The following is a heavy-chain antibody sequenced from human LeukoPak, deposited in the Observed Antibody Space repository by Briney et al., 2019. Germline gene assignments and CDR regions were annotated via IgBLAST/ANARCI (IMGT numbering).Heavy chain of an antibody. V-gene: IGHV3-43*02. CDR1: GFTFNDYA. J-gene: IGHJ4*02. D-gene: IGHD6-19*01. Sequence: RGSLRLSCAASGFTFNDYAMHWVRQAPGKGLEWVSLISGDGGSTYYADSVKGRFTISRDNSKNSLYLQMNSLRTEDTALYYCAKEVAVAGSFDYWGQGTLVTVSS. CDR3: AKEVAVAGSFDY. CDR2: ISGDGGST.